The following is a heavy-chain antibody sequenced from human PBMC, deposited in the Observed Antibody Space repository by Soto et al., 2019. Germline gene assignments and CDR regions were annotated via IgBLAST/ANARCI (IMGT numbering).Heavy chain of an antibody. CDR1: GFTFSSYA. J-gene: IGHJ3*02. D-gene: IGHD3-10*01. CDR3: ARVLRGYYGSGSYYKGAFDI. Sequence: EVQLLESGGGLVQPGGSLRLSCAASGFTFSSYAMSWVRQAPGKGLEWVSAISGSGGSTYYADSVKGRFTISRDNSKNTLYLQMNSLRAEDTAVYYCARVLRGYYGSGSYYKGAFDIWGQGTMVTVSS. CDR2: ISGSGGST. V-gene: IGHV3-23*01.